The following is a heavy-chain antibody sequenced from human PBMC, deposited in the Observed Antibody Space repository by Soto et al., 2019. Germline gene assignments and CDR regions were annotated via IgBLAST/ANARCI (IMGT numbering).Heavy chain of an antibody. Sequence: SVQVSCKASRGTFSSYAISWVRQAPGQGLEWMGGIIPIFGTANYAQKFQGRVTITADESTSTAYMELSSLRSEDTAVYYCAREGRVAVERNYYYGMDVWGQGTTVTVSS. V-gene: IGHV1-69*13. D-gene: IGHD3-10*01. CDR2: IIPIFGTA. J-gene: IGHJ6*02. CDR1: RGTFSSYA. CDR3: AREGRVAVERNYYYGMDV.